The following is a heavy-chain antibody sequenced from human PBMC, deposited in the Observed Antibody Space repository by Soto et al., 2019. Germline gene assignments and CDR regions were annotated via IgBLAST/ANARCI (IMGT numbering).Heavy chain of an antibody. Sequence: QVQLQQWGAGLLKPSETLSLTCAVYGGSFSGYYCSWIRQPPGKGLEWIGEINHSGSTHYNQSLKSRVTISVDTSKNQCSLKLSSVNAADTAVYYCAGYSSSSPFDYWVQGTLVTVS. J-gene: IGHJ4*02. CDR2: INHSGST. CDR3: AGYSSSSPFDY. CDR1: GGSFSGYY. V-gene: IGHV4-34*01. D-gene: IGHD6-6*01.